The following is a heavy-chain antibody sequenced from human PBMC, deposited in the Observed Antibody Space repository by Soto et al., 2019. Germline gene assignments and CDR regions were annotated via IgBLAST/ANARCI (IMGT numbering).Heavy chain of an antibody. J-gene: IGHJ4*02. CDR2: IYYSGST. D-gene: IGHD5-18*01. Sequence: QVQLQESGPGLVKPSETLSLTCTVSGGSVSSGSYYWSWIRQPPGKGLEWIGYIYYSGSTNYNPSLKSRVTISVDTSKNQFSLKLSSVTAADTAVYYCARDKRGYSYGYVDYWGQGTLVTVSS. V-gene: IGHV4-61*01. CDR1: GGSVSSGSYY. CDR3: ARDKRGYSYGYVDY.